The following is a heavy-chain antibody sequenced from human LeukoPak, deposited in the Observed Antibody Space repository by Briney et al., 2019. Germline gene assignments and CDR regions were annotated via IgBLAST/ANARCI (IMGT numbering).Heavy chain of an antibody. D-gene: IGHD3-9*01. Sequence: GGSLRLSCAASGFTFSSYGMHWVRQAPGKGLEWVAFIRYDGSNKYYADSVKGRFTISRDNSKNTLYLQMNSLRAEDTAVYYCARAPIYYDVLTAFDYWGQGTLVTVSS. J-gene: IGHJ4*02. V-gene: IGHV3-30*02. CDR3: ARAPIYYDVLTAFDY. CDR1: GFTFSSYG. CDR2: IRYDGSNK.